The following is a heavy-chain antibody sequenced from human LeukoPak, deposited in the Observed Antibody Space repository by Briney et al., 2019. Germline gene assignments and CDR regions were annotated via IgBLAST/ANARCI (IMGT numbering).Heavy chain of an antibody. Sequence: GGSLRLSCAASGFTVSSNYKSWVRQAPGKGPEWVSVIYSGGSTYYADSVKGRFTISRDNSKNTLYLQMNSLKIEDTAVYYCTTDRSSHPFRDIWGQGTMVTVSS. D-gene: IGHD2-2*01. CDR2: IYSGGST. V-gene: IGHV3-53*01. CDR3: TTDRSSHPFRDI. J-gene: IGHJ3*02. CDR1: GFTVSSNY.